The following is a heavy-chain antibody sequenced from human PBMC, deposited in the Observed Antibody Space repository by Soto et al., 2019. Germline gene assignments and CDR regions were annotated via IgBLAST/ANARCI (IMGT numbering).Heavy chain of an antibody. CDR3: ARLISYAYGSVSFYFDY. D-gene: IGHD3-10*01. CDR2: LYWNDDE. V-gene: IGHV2-5*01. J-gene: IGHJ4*02. Sequence: QITLKESGPTLVKPTQTLTVTCTFSGFSLSTSGGGVGWIRQPPGKALEWLALLYWNDDERYSPSLKDRLTITKDTSKNQVVLTMPNMDPVDTATYYCARLISYAYGSVSFYFDYWGQGSLVTVSS. CDR1: GFSLSTSGGG.